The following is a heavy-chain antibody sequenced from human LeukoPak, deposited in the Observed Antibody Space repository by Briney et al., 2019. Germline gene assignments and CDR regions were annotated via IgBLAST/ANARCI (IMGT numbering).Heavy chain of an antibody. J-gene: IGHJ5*02. D-gene: IGHD4-17*01. CDR2: TYYRSKWSN. CDR3: ASDQGDDGAESPFLS. V-gene: IGHV6-1*01. CDR1: GDTVTSNGAA. Sequence: SQTLSLTCAVSGDTVTSNGAASNWFRQSPSRGLEWLGRTYYRSKWSNDYAVSVRGRITINADAPRNQFSLQLNSVTPEDTAVYYCASDQGDDGAESPFLSWGQRTLVTVSS.